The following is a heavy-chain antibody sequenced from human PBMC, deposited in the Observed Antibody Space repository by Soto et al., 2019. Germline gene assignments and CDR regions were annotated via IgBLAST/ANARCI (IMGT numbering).Heavy chain of an antibody. CDR2: IDGSGGRT. CDR3: AKIAEAVAGTVYGY. V-gene: IGHV3-23*01. Sequence: GGSLRLSCAASGFTFSNYAMGWVRQAPGKGLEWVSAIDGSGGRTHYADSVKGRFIISRDNSKNTLFLQMNSLRAEDTAVYYCAKIAEAVAGTVYGYWGQGTLVTVSS. CDR1: GFTFSNYA. D-gene: IGHD6-19*01. J-gene: IGHJ4*02.